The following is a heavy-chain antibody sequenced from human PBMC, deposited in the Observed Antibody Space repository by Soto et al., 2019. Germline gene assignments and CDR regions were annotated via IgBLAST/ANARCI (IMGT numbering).Heavy chain of an antibody. Sequence: GGSLRLSCAASGFVFSSYDMNWVRQAPGKGLEWISFISSDDSPIYYADSVRGRFTISRDNAKKSLYLQMNSLRADDTAIYYCARGYLYDIWGQGTLVTVSS. D-gene: IGHD3-22*01. CDR3: ARGYLYDI. CDR1: GFVFSSYD. CDR2: ISSDDSPI. V-gene: IGHV3-48*03. J-gene: IGHJ4*01.